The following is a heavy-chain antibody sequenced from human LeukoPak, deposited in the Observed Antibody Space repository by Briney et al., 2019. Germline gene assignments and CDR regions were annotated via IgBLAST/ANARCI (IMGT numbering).Heavy chain of an antibody. CDR3: ARGGGDYNPFDY. CDR1: GFTVSSNY. Sequence: GGSLRLSCAVSGFTVSSNYMSWVSQAPGKGMEWVSVMYSGGSTYDADSVKGCFTISTPNSNNTLYLRINTPRPYATALYFCARGGGDYNPFDYWGQGTLVTVSS. J-gene: IGHJ4*02. V-gene: IGHV3-53*04. D-gene: IGHD4-17*01. CDR2: MYSGGST.